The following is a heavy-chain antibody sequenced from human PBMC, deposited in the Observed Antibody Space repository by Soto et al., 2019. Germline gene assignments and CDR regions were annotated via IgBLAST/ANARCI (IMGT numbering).Heavy chain of an antibody. D-gene: IGHD6-19*01. Sequence: GASVKVSCKASGYPYTNSYMHWVRQAPGQGLEWMGWIHPNTGGTNYAQKFQGRVTMTRDTSVSTVYMELNRLTSDDTAIYFCASDFRTRGWFRQAGNFAMDVWGRGTTVTVSS. J-gene: IGHJ6*02. CDR1: GYPYTNSY. V-gene: IGHV1-2*02. CDR2: IHPNTGGT. CDR3: ASDFRTRGWFRQAGNFAMDV.